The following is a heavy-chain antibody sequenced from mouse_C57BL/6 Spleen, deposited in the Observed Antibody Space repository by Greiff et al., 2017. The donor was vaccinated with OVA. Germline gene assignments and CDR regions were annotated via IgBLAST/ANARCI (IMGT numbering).Heavy chain of an antibody. CDR3: ARQRYYGDY. CDR1: GYTFTDYY. J-gene: IGHJ2*01. CDR2: INPNNGGT. V-gene: IGHV1-26*01. D-gene: IGHD1-1*01. Sequence: EVKLQQSGPELVKPGASVKISCKASGYTFTDYYMNWVKQSHGKSLEWIGDINPNNGGTSYNQKFKGKATLTVDKSSSTAYMELRSLTSEDSAVYYCARQRYYGDYWGQGTTLTVSS.